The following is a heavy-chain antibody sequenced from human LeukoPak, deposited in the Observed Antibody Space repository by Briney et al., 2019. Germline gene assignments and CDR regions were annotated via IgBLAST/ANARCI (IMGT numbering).Heavy chain of an antibody. V-gene: IGHV3-30*04. CDR3: ARDGASLSWFDP. CDR2: ISYDGSNE. Sequence: GGSLRLSCAASGFTFSSYTMNWVRQAPGKGLEWVAVISYDGSNEYYADSAQGRFTISRDNSKNTLYLQMNSLRAEDRAVYYCARDGASLSWFDPWGQGTLVTVSS. J-gene: IGHJ5*02. CDR1: GFTFSSYT. D-gene: IGHD1-26*01.